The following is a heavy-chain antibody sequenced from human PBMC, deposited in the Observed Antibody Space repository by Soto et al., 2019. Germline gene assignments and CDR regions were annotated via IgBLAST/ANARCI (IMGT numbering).Heavy chain of an antibody. D-gene: IGHD3-10*01. CDR1: GFTFSSYS. CDR3: GSLWFGLHPLGPFDY. J-gene: IGHJ4*02. V-gene: IGHV3-21*04. Sequence: GGSLRLSCAASGFTFSSYSMNWVRQAPGKGLEWVSSISSSSSYIYYADSVKGRFTISRDNAKNSLYLQMNSLRAEDTTVTAVGSLWFGLHPLGPFDYWGQGTLVTVSS. CDR2: ISSSSSYI.